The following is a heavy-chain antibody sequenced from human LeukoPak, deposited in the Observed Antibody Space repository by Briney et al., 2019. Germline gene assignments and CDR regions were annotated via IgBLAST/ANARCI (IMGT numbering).Heavy chain of an antibody. CDR1: GYTFTSYY. CDR3: ARAPYSGGGTAMAHDAFDI. V-gene: IGHV1-2*02. CDR2: INPNSGGT. J-gene: IGHJ3*02. Sequence: GASVKVSCKASGYTFTSYYMHWVRQAPGQGLEWMGWINPNSGGTNYAQKFQGRVTMTRDTSISTAYMELSRLRSDDTAVYYCARAPYSGGGTAMAHDAFDIWGQGTMVTVSS. D-gene: IGHD5-18*01.